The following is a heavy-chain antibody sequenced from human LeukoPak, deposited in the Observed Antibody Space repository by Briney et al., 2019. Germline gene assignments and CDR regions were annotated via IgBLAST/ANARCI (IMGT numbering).Heavy chain of an antibody. CDR3: TRAVAGHPD. V-gene: IGHV4-34*01. CDR2: INHSGYT. Sequence: PSETPSLTCAASGVPFSNYYWSWVRQFPSQGLEWIGEINHSGYTNYNPSLKSRVTMSIDPSKKQFSLRLTSVTAADAGVYYCTRAVAGHPDWGQGTLVTVSS. CDR1: GVPFSNYY. D-gene: IGHD6-19*01. J-gene: IGHJ4*02.